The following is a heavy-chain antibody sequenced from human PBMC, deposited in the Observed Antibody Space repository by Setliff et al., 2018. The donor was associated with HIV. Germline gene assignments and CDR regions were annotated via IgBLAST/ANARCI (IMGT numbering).Heavy chain of an antibody. D-gene: IGHD5-12*01. CDR1: GYSISSGDY. J-gene: IGHJ4*02. CDR2: IFHSAST. V-gene: IGHV4-38-2*01. CDR3: ARRGAYGYDYFDF. Sequence: SETLSLTCAVSGYSISSGDYWDWIRQPPGKGLEWIGSIFHSASTNYNPSLKSRVTISIDTSQNQFALKLTSVTAADTAVYYCARRGAYGYDYFDFWGPGMLVTVSS.